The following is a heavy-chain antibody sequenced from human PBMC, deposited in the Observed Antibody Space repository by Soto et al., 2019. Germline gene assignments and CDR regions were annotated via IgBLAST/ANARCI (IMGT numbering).Heavy chain of an antibody. Sequence: GGSLRLSCAASGFTFNIYGMHWVRQAPDRGLEWVALISYDGSNQYHADSVKGRFTISRDNSNNTLYLHMNSLRVEDTAAYYCAKGSRETATCCGEDWGQGTLVTVSS. CDR1: GFTFNIYG. D-gene: IGHD2-21*01. CDR2: ISYDGSNQ. J-gene: IGHJ4*02. V-gene: IGHV3-30*18. CDR3: AKGSRETATCCGED.